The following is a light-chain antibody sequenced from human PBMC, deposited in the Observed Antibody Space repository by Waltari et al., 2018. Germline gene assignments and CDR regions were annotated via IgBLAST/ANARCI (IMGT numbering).Light chain of an antibody. V-gene: IGLV2-14*03. CDR1: GTDYNY. CDR3: TSYISSTTLRV. J-gene: IGLJ2*01. CDR2: DVR. Sequence: QSALTQPASVSGSPGQATTISCTGPGTDYNYVPWYQQHPGKAPKLMIYDVRKRPSGVSNRFSGSKSGNTASLTISGRQAEDEADYYGTSYISSTTLRVFGGGTKLTVL.